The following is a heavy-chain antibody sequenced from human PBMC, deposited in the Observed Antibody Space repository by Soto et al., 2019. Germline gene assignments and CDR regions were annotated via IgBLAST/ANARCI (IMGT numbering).Heavy chain of an antibody. Sequence: GESLKISCKGSGYSFTSYWIGWVRQMPGKGLEWMGIIYPGDSDTRYSPSFQGQVTISADKSISTAYLQWSSLKASDTAMYYCARVYYDYIWGSYRYYYYYYYMDVWGKGTTVTVSS. D-gene: IGHD3-16*02. CDR1: GYSFTSYW. V-gene: IGHV5-51*01. J-gene: IGHJ6*03. CDR3: ARVYYDYIWGSYRYYYYYYYMDV. CDR2: IYPGDSDT.